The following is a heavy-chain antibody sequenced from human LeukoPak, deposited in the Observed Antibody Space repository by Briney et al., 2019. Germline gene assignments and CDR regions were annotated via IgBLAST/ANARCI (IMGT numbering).Heavy chain of an antibody. CDR3: ARGGCSSTSCYSSFDY. J-gene: IGHJ4*02. CDR1: GYSISSGYY. Sequence: SETLSLTCAVSGYSISSGYYWGWIRQPPGKGREWIGSIYHSGSTYYNPSLKSRVTISVDTSKNQFSLKLSSVTAADTAVYYCARGGCSSTSCYSSFDYWGQGTLVTVSS. D-gene: IGHD2-2*01. V-gene: IGHV4-38-2*01. CDR2: IYHSGST.